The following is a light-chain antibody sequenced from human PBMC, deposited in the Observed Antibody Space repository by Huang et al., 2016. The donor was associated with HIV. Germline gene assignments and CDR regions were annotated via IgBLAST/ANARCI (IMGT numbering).Light chain of an antibody. V-gene: IGKV3-11*01. Sequence: EIVLTQSPATLSLSPGERATLSCRASQSVSSFFAWYQQKPGQAPRLLIYGAANRATGIPPRFSGSGSGTDFTLTISSLEPEDFAVYYCQQRSNWPRTWTFGQGTKVEIK. CDR3: QQRSNWPRTWT. CDR2: GAA. CDR1: QSVSSF. J-gene: IGKJ1*01.